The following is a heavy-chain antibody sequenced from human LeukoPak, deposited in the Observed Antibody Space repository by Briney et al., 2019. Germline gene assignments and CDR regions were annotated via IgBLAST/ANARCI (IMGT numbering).Heavy chain of an antibody. Sequence: GGSLRLSCAASGFSFDDYAMHWVRQAPGKGLEWVSGTSWNSGSIGYADSVKGRFTISKDNVKNSLYLHMNTLRAEDTAFYYYAKGYSSSWSLPFDYRGQGTLVTVSS. J-gene: IGHJ4*02. CDR1: GFSFDDYA. CDR2: TSWNSGSI. V-gene: IGHV3-9*01. D-gene: IGHD6-13*01. CDR3: AKGYSSSWSLPFDY.